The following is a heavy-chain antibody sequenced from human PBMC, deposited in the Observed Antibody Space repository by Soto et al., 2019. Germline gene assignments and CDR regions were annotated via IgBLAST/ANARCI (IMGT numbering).Heavy chain of an antibody. V-gene: IGHV3-74*01. Sequence: EVQLEESGGDLVQPGGSLRLSCAASGFTFSSYWMHWVRQAPGKGLVWVSRINTDGGTTTYAESVKGRFTISRDSARNTVYLQMNSLRPEDTALYYCVRVGSGSYSWRDPWGQGTLVTVSS. CDR3: VRVGSGSYSWRDP. CDR2: INTDGGTT. CDR1: GFTFSSYW. J-gene: IGHJ5*02. D-gene: IGHD1-26*01.